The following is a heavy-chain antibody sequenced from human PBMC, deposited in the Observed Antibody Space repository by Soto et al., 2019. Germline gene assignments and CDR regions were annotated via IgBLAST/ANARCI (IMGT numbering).Heavy chain of an antibody. D-gene: IGHD4-17*01. Sequence: EVQVLESGGGLVQPGGSLRRSCAASGFTFSSYAMSWVRQAPGQGLEWVSAISGSGSNPYYADSVKGRFTISRDNSKNTLYLQMTRMRAEDTALYSCATTASMTIRDGFDHWGQGTLVTVSS. CDR2: ISGSGSNP. CDR3: ATTASMTIRDGFDH. CDR1: GFTFSSYA. J-gene: IGHJ4*02. V-gene: IGHV3-23*01.